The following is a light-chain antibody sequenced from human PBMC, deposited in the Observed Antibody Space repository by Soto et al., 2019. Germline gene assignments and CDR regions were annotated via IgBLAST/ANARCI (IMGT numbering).Light chain of an antibody. CDR1: QSVNSIY. Sequence: ELVLTQSPGTLSLSPGERATLSCRASQSVNSIYLAWYQQKPGQPPRLLIYGASTRATGIPDRFSGSGSGTDFSLTISRVEPEDFAVYYCQQSSNSQSQWTFGQGTKVETK. J-gene: IGKJ1*01. CDR2: GAS. CDR3: QQSSNSQSQWT. V-gene: IGKV3-20*01.